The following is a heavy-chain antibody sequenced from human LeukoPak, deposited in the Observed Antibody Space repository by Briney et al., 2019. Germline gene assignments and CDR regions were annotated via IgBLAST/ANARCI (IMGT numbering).Heavy chain of an antibody. D-gene: IGHD6-19*01. V-gene: IGHV1-2*02. J-gene: IGHJ4*02. CDR2: INPNSGGT. CDR3: ARANSSGGFDY. Sequence: ASVKVSCKASGYTFTGYYMHWVRQAPGQGLEWMGWINPNSGGTNYAQKFQGRVTMTSDTSISTAYMELNRLRSDDTAVYYCARANSSGGFDYWGQGTLVTVSS. CDR1: GYTFTGYY.